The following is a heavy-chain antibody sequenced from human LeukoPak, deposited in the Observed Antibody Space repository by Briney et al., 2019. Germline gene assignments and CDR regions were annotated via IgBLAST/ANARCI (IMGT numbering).Heavy chain of an antibody. J-gene: IGHJ2*01. V-gene: IGHV4-30-4*08. Sequence: PSQTLSLTCTVSGGSISSGDYYWSWIRQPPGKGLEWIGYIYYSGSTYYNPSLRSRVTISVDTSKNQFSLKLSSVTAADTAVYYCATLAYDFWSGPFGLWGRGTLVTVSS. CDR2: IYYSGST. CDR1: GGSISSGDYY. CDR3: ATLAYDFWSGPFGL. D-gene: IGHD3-3*01.